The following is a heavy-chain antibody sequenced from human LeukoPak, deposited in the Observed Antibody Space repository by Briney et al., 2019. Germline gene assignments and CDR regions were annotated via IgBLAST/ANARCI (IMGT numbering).Heavy chain of an antibody. CDR1: GFPFSSNS. D-gene: IGHD3-22*01. Sequence: GGSLRLSCAASGFPFSSNSLNWVRQAPGKGLEWVSFINGDGSAMYYGDSVKGRFTISRDNAKNSLYLQMNSLRAEDTAVYYCARERGMIAEVYFDSWGQGTLVTVSS. J-gene: IGHJ4*02. V-gene: IGHV3-48*04. CDR2: INGDGSAM. CDR3: ARERGMIAEVYFDS.